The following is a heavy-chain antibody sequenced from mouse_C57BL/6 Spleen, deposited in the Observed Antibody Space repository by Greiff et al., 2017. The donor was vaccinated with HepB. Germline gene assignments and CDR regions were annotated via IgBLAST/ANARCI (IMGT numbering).Heavy chain of an antibody. CDR2: INPNNGGT. Sequence: EVQLQQSGPELVKPGASVKISCKASGYTFTDYYMNWVKQSHGKSLEWIGDINPNNGGTSYNQKFKGKATLTVDKSSSTAYMELRSLTSEDSAVYYCARSDYFFAYWGQGTLVTVSA. V-gene: IGHV1-26*01. J-gene: IGHJ3*01. CDR1: GYTFTDYY. CDR3: ARSDYFFAY. D-gene: IGHD2-4*01.